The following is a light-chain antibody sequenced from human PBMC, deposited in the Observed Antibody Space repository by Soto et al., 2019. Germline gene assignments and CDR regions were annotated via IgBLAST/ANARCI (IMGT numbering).Light chain of an antibody. CDR2: EVT. CDR3: SSYTSSSTLYV. V-gene: IGLV2-14*01. CDR1: SSDVGGYNY. J-gene: IGLJ1*01. Sequence: QSALTQPASVSGSPGQWITISCTGTSSDVGGYNYVSWYQQHPGKAPKVMIYEVTNRPSGVSHRFSGSKSGNTASLTISGLQAEDEADYYCSSYTSSSTLYVFGTGTKLTVL.